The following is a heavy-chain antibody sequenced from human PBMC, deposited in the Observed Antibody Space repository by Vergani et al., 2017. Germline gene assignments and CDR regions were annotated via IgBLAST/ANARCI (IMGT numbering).Heavy chain of an antibody. CDR3: ARDRTGRSSGWYYFDY. J-gene: IGHJ4*02. V-gene: IGHV1-2*02. Sequence: QVQLVQSGAEVKKPGASVKVSCKASGGTFSSYAISWVRQAPGQGLEWMGWINPNSGGTNYAQKFQGRVTMTRDTSISTAYMELSRLRSDDTAVYYCARDRTGRSSGWYYFDYWGQGTLVTVSS. D-gene: IGHD6-19*01. CDR1: GGTFSSYA. CDR2: INPNSGGT.